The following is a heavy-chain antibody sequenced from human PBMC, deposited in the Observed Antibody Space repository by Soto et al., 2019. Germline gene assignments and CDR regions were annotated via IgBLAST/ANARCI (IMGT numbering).Heavy chain of an antibody. V-gene: IGHV1-69*01. J-gene: IGHJ3*01. CDR2: IIPISGSI. CDR3: ASRERVDAFDV. CDR1: GGTFSTYG. Sequence: QVQLVQSGAEVKKPGSSVKVSCKASGGTFSTYGITWVRQASGQGLEWMGGIIPISGSIKFAQKLQDRLTIIPDESTSTVYMELSSLTSEDTAVYYCASRERVDAFDVWGQGTMVTVSS. D-gene: IGHD1-26*01.